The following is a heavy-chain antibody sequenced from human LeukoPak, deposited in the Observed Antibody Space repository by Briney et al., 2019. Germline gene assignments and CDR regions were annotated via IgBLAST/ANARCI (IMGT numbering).Heavy chain of an antibody. Sequence: ASVKVSCKASGYTFTSYGINWVRQATGQGLEWMGWMDPNSGNTGYAQKFQGRVTMTRNTSISTAYMELSSLRSEDTAVYYCARARGTYGSGGYYNRRFDPWGQGTLVTVSS. CDR1: GYTFTSYG. CDR2: MDPNSGNT. CDR3: ARARGTYGSGGYYNRRFDP. V-gene: IGHV1-8*01. D-gene: IGHD3-10*01. J-gene: IGHJ5*02.